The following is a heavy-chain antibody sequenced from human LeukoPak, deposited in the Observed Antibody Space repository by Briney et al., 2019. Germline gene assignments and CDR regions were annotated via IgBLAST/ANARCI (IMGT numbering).Heavy chain of an antibody. CDR2: IYTSGST. Sequence: PSETLSLTCTVSGGSISSGSYYWSWIRQPAGKGLEWIGRIYTSGSTNYNPSLKSRVTISVDTSKNQFSLKLSSVTAADTAVYYCARDGLISSSWYMGDWYFDLWGRGTLVTVSS. V-gene: IGHV4-61*02. CDR1: GGSISSGSYY. CDR3: ARDGLISSSWYMGDWYFDL. D-gene: IGHD6-13*01. J-gene: IGHJ2*01.